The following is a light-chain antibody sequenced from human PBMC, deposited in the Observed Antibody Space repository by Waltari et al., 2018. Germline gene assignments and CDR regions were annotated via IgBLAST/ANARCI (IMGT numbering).Light chain of an antibody. V-gene: IGKV3-20*01. CDR3: QQYDSIVLT. J-gene: IGKJ4*01. Sequence: DSQSNSRNFLSWYHKKAGQPPRLRIYGVSSRATGIPDRFSGSGSGTDFNLTISRLEPEDVAVYYCQQYDSIVLTFGGGTKV. CDR2: GVS. CDR1: QSNSRNF.